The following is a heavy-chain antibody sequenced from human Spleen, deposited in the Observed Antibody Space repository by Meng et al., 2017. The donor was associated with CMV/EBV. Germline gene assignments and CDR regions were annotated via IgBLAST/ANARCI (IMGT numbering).Heavy chain of an antibody. V-gene: IGHV4-61*10. CDR2: IYYSGST. CDR3: ARVYYDTSGYGHFDS. J-gene: IGHJ5*01. D-gene: IGHD3-22*01. Sequence: GPVSSGRYYRSWIPQPTGKGLEWIGYIYYSGSTSYNPALKTRVTISVDTSKNQFSLKLSSVTAADTAVYYCARVYYDTSGYGHFDSWGQGTLVTVSS. CDR1: GPVSSGRYY.